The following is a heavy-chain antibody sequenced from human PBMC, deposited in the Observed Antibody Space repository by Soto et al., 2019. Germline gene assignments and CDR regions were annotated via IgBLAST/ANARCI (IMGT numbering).Heavy chain of an antibody. CDR2: INAGNGNT. J-gene: IGHJ3*02. V-gene: IGHV1-3*01. D-gene: IGHD2-15*01. Sequence: ASVKVSCKASGYTFTSYAMHWVRQAPGQRLEWMGWINAGNGNTKYSQKFQGRVTITRDTSASTAYMELSSLRSEDTAVYYCATDLSLPGAFDIWGQGTMVTVSS. CDR1: GYTFTSYA. CDR3: ATDLSLPGAFDI.